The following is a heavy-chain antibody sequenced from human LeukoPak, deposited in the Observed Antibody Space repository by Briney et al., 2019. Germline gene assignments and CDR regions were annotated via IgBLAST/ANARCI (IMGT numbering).Heavy chain of an antibody. Sequence: ASVKVSCKASGYTFTSYAMHWVRQAPGQRLEWMGWINAGNGNTKYSQEFQGRVTITRDTSASTAYMELSSLRSEDTAVYYCARESHLVRGVIGLLSYWGQGTLVTVSS. CDR3: ARESHLVRGVIGLLSY. CDR1: GYTFTSYA. J-gene: IGHJ4*02. CDR2: INAGNGNT. D-gene: IGHD3-10*01. V-gene: IGHV1-3*01.